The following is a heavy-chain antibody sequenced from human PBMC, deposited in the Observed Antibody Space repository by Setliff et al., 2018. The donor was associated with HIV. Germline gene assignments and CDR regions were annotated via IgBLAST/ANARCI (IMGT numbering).Heavy chain of an antibody. D-gene: IGHD2-2*01. CDR1: GDSISNSGYY. V-gene: IGHV4-39*01. J-gene: IGHJ5*02. CDR3: SLQHGRPMRWFDP. Sequence: SETLSLTCTVSGDSISNSGYYWAWIRQPPGKGLEWIGCVYHRGTTYYNPSLKSRLAMSVDTSKNKFFLKLNSLTAADTAVYYCSLQHGRPMRWFDPWGPGTLVTVAS. CDR2: VYHRGTT.